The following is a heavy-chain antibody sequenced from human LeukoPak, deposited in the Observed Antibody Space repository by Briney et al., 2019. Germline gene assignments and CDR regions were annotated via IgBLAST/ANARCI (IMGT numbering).Heavy chain of an antibody. CDR1: GFTVSSNY. Sequence: GGSLRLSCAASGFTVSSNYMSWVRQAPGKGLEWVSVIYSGGSTYYADSVKGRFTISRDNSRNTLFLQMNSLRVEDTAIYYCASPERVWGSYPRNWGQGTLVTVSS. D-gene: IGHD3-16*02. V-gene: IGHV3-53*05. CDR2: IYSGGST. J-gene: IGHJ4*02. CDR3: ASPERVWGSYPRN.